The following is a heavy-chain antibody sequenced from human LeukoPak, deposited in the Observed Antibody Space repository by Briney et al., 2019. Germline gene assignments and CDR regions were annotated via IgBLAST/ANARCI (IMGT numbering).Heavy chain of an antibody. CDR3: AREAAAGTMSWVDVFDI. CDR2: IKQDGSEK. CDR1: GFIFSSYW. J-gene: IGHJ3*02. V-gene: IGHV3-7*01. D-gene: IGHD6-13*01. Sequence: GGSLRLSCAASGFIFSSYWMSWVRQAPGKGLEWVANIKQDGSEKYYVDSVKGRFTISRDNAKNSLYLQMNSLRAEDTAVYYCAREAAAGTMSWVDVFDIWGQGPMVSVSS.